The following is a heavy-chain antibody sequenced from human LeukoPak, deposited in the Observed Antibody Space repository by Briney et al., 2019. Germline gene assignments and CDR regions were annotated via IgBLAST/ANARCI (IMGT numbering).Heavy chain of an antibody. J-gene: IGHJ4*02. CDR2: IWYDGSNK. CDR1: GFTFSSYG. Sequence: PGGSLRLSCAASGFTFSSYGMHWVRQAPGKGLEWVAVIWYDGSNKYYADSVKGRFTISGDNSKNTLYLQMNSLRAEDTGVYYCAREGTSSTYFDYWGQGTLVTVSS. V-gene: IGHV3-33*01. D-gene: IGHD3/OR15-3a*01. CDR3: AREGTSSTYFDY.